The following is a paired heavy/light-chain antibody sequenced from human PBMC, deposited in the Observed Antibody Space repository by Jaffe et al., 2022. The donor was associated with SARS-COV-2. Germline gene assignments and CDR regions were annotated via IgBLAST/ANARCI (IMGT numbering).Heavy chain of an antibody. V-gene: IGHV3-23*04. CDR2: ISGTGTST. J-gene: IGHJ6*03. CDR1: GFTFKYFA. CDR3: ASGYGSGTPGQGDLYYMDV. Sequence: EVQLAESGGGLVRPGGSLRLSCAASGFTFKYFAMTWVRQVPGKGLEWVSAISGTGTSTYHAGSVQGRFIISRDNSKNTLYLDMNSLRGEDTAIYYCASGYGSGTPGQGDLYYMDVWGKGTTVTVSS. D-gene: IGHD3-10*01.
Light chain of an antibody. CDR3: QQYGRSPWT. CDR1: LTVSHNY. Sequence: VLTQSPDTLSLSPGERATLSCRASLTVSHNYLAWYQQRPGQPPRLLIFGASRGATGIPDRFSGSGSGTDFTLTISRLEPEDSAVYYCQQYGRSPWTFGQGTKVEIK. CDR2: GAS. V-gene: IGKV3-20*01. J-gene: IGKJ1*01.